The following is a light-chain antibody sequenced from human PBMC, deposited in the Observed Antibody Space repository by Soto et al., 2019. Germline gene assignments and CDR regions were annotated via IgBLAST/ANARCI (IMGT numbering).Light chain of an antibody. V-gene: IGKV2-28*01. CDR3: MQALQPPYT. Sequence: DIVMTQSPFSLPVTPGEPASISCKSSQSLLHSDGNKYLDWYLQKPRRSPQLLIYLASSRASGVPARFSGSGSLTDFKLNISRVAAEDVGLYYCMQALQPPYTFGLGTKLEIK. CDR2: LAS. J-gene: IGKJ2*01. CDR1: QSLLHSDGNKY.